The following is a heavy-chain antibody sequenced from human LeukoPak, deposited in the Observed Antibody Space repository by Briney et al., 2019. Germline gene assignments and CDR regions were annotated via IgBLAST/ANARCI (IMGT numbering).Heavy chain of an antibody. CDR2: ISGSGGST. V-gene: IGHV3-23*01. J-gene: IGHJ4*02. CDR1: GFTFSSYA. D-gene: IGHD2-15*01. CDR3: ASSRYCSGGSCWGIDY. Sequence: GGSLRLSCAASGFTFSSYAMSWVRQAPGKGLEWVSAISGSGGSTYYADSVKGRFTISRDNSKNTLYLQMNSLRAEDTAVYYCASSRYCSGGSCWGIDYWGQGTLVTVSS.